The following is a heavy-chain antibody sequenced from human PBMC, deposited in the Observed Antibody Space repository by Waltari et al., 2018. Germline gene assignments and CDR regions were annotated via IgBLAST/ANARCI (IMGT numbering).Heavy chain of an antibody. CDR2: ISGSGGST. J-gene: IGHJ4*02. CDR3: ARAAITGTGFDF. CDR1: GFAFSSSA. D-gene: IGHD1-20*01. Sequence: EVQLLESGGGLVQAGGSLRLSCAAPGFAFSSSAMSWVRQAPGKGLEWVSAISGSGGSTYYADSVKGRFTISRDNSKNTLYLQMNSLRAEDTAVYYCARAAITGTGFDFWGQRSLVTVSS. V-gene: IGHV3-23*01.